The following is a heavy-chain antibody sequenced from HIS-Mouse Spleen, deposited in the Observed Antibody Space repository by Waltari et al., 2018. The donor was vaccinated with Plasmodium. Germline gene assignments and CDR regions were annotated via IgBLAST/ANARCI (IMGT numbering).Heavy chain of an antibody. J-gene: IGHJ3*02. CDR1: GYTFTNYG. CDR2: NSAYNGNT. CDR3: ARGSAGDAFDI. Sequence: QVQLVQSGAEVKKPGASVKVSCKASGYTFTNYGISWGRQAPGQGLEWMGWNSAYNGNTNNSQKLQGILTMTTDTSTSTAYMEGRSLRSDDTAVYYCARGSAGDAFDIWGQGTMVTVSS. D-gene: IGHD6-19*01. V-gene: IGHV1-18*01.